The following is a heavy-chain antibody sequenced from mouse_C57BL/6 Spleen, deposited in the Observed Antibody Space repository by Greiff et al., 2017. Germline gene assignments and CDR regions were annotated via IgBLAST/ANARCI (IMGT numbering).Heavy chain of an antibody. V-gene: IGHV1-64*01. CDR2: IHPNSGST. J-gene: IGHJ4*01. CDR1: GYTFTSYW. Sequence: QVQLQQPGAELVKPGASVKLSCKASGYTFTSYWMHWVKQRPGQGLEWIGMIHPNSGSTNYNEKFTSKATLTVDKSSITAYMQLSSLTSEDSAVYYCARGRDAIDYWGQGTSVTVSS. CDR3: ARGRDAIDY.